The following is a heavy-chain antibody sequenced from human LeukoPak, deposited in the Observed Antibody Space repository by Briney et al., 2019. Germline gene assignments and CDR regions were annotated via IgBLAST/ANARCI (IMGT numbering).Heavy chain of an antibody. V-gene: IGHV4-61*02. CDR3: ARARPAARVFDY. CDR1: GGSISSGSYY. D-gene: IGHD2-2*01. Sequence: PSQTLSLTCTVSGGSISSGSYYWSWIRQPAGKGLEWIGRIYTSGSTYYNPSLKSRVTISVDTSKNQFSLKLSSVTAADTAVYYCARARPAARVFDYWGQGTLVTVSS. CDR2: IYTSGST. J-gene: IGHJ4*02.